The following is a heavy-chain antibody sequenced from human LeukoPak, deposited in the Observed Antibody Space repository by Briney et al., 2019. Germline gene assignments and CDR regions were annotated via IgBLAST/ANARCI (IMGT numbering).Heavy chain of an antibody. Sequence: PGGSLRLSCATSGFTFNGYSMNWVRQAPGKGLEWISYISSSSINIHYGDSVKGRFTISRDNAENSLYLQMNSLRAEDTAVYYCARDSIQLWPNAIDFWGQGTLVTVSS. J-gene: IGHJ4*02. D-gene: IGHD1-1*01. V-gene: IGHV3-48*01. CDR1: GFTFNGYS. CDR2: ISSSSINI. CDR3: ARDSIQLWPNAIDF.